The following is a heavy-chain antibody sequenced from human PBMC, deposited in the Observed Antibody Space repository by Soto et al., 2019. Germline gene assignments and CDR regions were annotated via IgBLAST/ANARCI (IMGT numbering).Heavy chain of an antibody. D-gene: IGHD3-22*01. Sequence: GSLRLSCAASGFTFSSFGMHWVRQAPGKGLEWVAIISYDGGNKYYADSVKGRFTIFRDNSESTLYLQMNSLRPEDTAFYYCAKPDRPDSSGYVDYWGQGSLVTVSS. CDR3: AKPDRPDSSGYVDY. CDR2: ISYDGGNK. CDR1: GFTFSSFG. J-gene: IGHJ4*02. V-gene: IGHV3-30*18.